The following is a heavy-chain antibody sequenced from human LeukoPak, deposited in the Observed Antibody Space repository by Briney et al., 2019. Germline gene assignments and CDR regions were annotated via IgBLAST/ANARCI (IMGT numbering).Heavy chain of an antibody. Sequence: ASVKVSCKASGYTFTSYGISWVRQAPGQGLEWMGWISAYNGNTDYAQKLQGRVTMTTDTSTSTAYMELRSLRSDDTAVYYCARGPLGRGWYYFDYWGQGTTVTVSS. CDR1: GYTFTSYG. D-gene: IGHD6-19*01. J-gene: IGHJ4*03. CDR2: ISAYNGNT. CDR3: ARGPLGRGWYYFDY. V-gene: IGHV1-18*01.